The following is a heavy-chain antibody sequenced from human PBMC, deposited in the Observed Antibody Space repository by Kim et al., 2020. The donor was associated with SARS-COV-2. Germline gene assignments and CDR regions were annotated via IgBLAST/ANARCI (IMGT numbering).Heavy chain of an antibody. J-gene: IGHJ4*02. CDR2: INADRSVI. D-gene: IGHD1-26*01. Sequence: GGSLRLSCAASGFTFSSHWMHWVRQAPGKGPVWVSRINADRSVIEYAASVKGRFTISRDNAKSTLDLQMDRLRPEDTAVYYCARGSGRYGFDSWGQG. CDR3: ARGSGRYGFDS. CDR1: GFTFSSHW. V-gene: IGHV3-74*01.